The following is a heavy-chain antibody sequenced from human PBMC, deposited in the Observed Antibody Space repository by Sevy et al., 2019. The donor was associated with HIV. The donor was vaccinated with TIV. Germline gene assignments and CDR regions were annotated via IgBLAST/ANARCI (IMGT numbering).Heavy chain of an antibody. CDR2: LRGSGDKT. CDR1: GYTFSNYV. V-gene: IGHV3-23*01. J-gene: IGHJ4*02. D-gene: IGHD1-26*01. CDR3: AKDLPTNRNSGTYYDY. Sequence: GGSLRLACAASGYTFSNYVMTWVRRSPGKGLEWVASLRGSGDKTVYADSVKGRFTISRDNSKNTLYLQMNSLRDEDTAVYYCAKDLPTNRNSGTYYDYWGQGTLVTVSS.